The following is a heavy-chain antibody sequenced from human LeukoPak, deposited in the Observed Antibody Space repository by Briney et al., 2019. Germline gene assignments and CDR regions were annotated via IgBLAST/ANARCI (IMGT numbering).Heavy chain of an antibody. CDR2: IIPILGIA. Sequence: SVKVSCKASGGTFTSYTISWVRQAPGQGLEWMGRIIPILGIANYAQKFQGRVAITAVKSTSTAYMELSSLRSEDTAVYYCARDVGGCSGGSCLYYFDYWGQGTLVTVSS. CDR1: GGTFTSYT. CDR3: ARDVGGCSGGSCLYYFDY. J-gene: IGHJ4*02. D-gene: IGHD2-15*01. V-gene: IGHV1-69*04.